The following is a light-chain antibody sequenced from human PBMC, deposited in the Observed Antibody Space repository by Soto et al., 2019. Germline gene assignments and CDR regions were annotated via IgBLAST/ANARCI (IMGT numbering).Light chain of an antibody. Sequence: EIVLTQSPATLSLSPGERATLSCRASQSVSSYLAWYQQKPGQAPRLLIYDASNRATGIPARFSGSASGTDFTLTISNLEPEDFAVYYCQQRSNWPRTFGPGTKVDIE. CDR1: QSVSSY. CDR2: DAS. J-gene: IGKJ3*01. CDR3: QQRSNWPRT. V-gene: IGKV3-11*01.